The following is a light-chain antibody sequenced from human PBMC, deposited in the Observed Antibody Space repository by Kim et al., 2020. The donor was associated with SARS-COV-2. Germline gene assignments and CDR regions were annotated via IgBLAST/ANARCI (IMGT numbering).Light chain of an antibody. CDR3: QKYNTAPDT. CDR1: QGIANH. J-gene: IGKJ5*01. V-gene: IGKV1-27*01. Sequence: ASVGDRVTITCRASQGIANHLAWYQQEPGKVPKLLIYEASTLQSGVSVRFSGSGYGTDFTLTISSLQPEDVATYYCQKYNTAPDTFGQGTRLEIK. CDR2: EAS.